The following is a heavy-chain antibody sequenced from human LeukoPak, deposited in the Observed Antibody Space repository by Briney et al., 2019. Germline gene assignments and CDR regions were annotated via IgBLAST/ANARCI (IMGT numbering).Heavy chain of an antibody. CDR3: ARSEAWELYFDY. V-gene: IGHV4-59*01. CDR1: GGSISSYY. CDR2: IYYSGST. J-gene: IGHJ4*02. Sequence: PSETLSLTCTVSGGSISSYYWSWIRQPPGKGLEWIGYIYYSGSTNYNPSLKSRVTISVDTSKNQFSLKLSSVTAADTAVYYCARSEAWELYFDYWGQGTLVTVSS. D-gene: IGHD1-26*01.